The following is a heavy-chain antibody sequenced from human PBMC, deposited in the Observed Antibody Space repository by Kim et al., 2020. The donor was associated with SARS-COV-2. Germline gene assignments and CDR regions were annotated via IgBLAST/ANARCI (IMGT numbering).Heavy chain of an antibody. V-gene: IGHV3-15*01. Sequence: GGSLRLSCITSGFSFTDAWMSWVRQTPGKGLEWIGLIRSNRHGATTDYAAPVKGRFTISRDDSKNILYLQMNSLKTEDTALYYCVTDMESSPIDMWGQGTTVTVSS. CDR1: GFSFTDAW. CDR2: IRSNRHGATT. D-gene: IGHD3-3*01. J-gene: IGHJ3*02. CDR3: VTDMESSPIDM.